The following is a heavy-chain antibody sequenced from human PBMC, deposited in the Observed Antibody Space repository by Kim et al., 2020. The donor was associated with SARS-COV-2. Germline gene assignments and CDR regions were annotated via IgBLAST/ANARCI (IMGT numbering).Heavy chain of an antibody. CDR3: ARDRGILTGYSNPEEFFDY. CDR1: GFTFSSYW. D-gene: IGHD3-9*01. Sequence: GGSLRLSCAASGFTFSSYWMSWVRQAPGKGLEWVANIKQDGSEKYYVDSVKGRFTISRDNAKNSLYLQMNSLRAEDTAVYYCARDRGILTGYSNPEEFFDYWGQGTLVTVSS. V-gene: IGHV3-7*01. CDR2: IKQDGSEK. J-gene: IGHJ4*02.